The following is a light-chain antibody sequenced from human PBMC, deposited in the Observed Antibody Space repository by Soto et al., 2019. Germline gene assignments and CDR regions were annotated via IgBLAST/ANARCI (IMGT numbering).Light chain of an antibody. CDR3: AAWDDSLNGYV. V-gene: IGLV1-44*01. CDR1: SSNIGSNT. Sequence: QSVLTQPPSASGTPGQRGPIPCSGSSSNIGSNTVNWNQQLPGAAPKHLIYSNNQRPSGVPDRFSGSKSGTSASLAISGLQSEDEAYYYCAAWDDSLNGYVFGTGTKLTVL. J-gene: IGLJ1*01. CDR2: SNN.